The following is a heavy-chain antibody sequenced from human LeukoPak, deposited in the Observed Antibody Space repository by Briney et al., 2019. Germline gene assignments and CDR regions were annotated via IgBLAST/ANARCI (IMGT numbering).Heavy chain of an antibody. Sequence: PSETLSLTCTVSGGSISSSSYYWGWIRQPPGKGLEWIGSIYYSGSTYYNPSLKSRVTISVDTSKNQFSLKLSSVTAADTAVYYCTRDRRYDSGREDFDCWGQGTLVTVSS. CDR1: GGSISSSSYY. V-gene: IGHV4-39*07. CDR2: IYYSGST. D-gene: IGHD3-10*01. J-gene: IGHJ4*02. CDR3: TRDRRYDSGREDFDC.